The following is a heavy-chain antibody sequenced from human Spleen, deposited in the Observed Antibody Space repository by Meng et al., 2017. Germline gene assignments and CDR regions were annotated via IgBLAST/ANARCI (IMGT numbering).Heavy chain of an antibody. CDR1: GDSVSSNSAA. D-gene: IGHD6-19*01. J-gene: IGHJ3*02. V-gene: IGHV6-1*01. CDR3: ARVGASSGWSGAFDI. CDR2: TYYRSRWYN. Sequence: SQTLSLTCAISGDSVSSNSAAWNWIRQSPSRGLEWLGRTYYRSRWYNDYVVSVKSRITINPDTSKNQFSLQLNSVTPEDTAVYYCARVGASSGWSGAFDIWGHGTMVTVSS.